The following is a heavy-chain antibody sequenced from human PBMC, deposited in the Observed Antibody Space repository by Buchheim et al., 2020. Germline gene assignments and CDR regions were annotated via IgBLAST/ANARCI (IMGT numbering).Heavy chain of an antibody. V-gene: IGHV3-33*01. CDR2: IWDDGSYK. CDR1: AFTFSSYG. CDR3: ARKEEGRSLFDY. Sequence: QVQLVESGGGVVHPGRSLRLSCAASAFTFSSYGMHWDRQAPGKGQEWVAIIWDDGSYKYYADSVKGRFTIPQYNSKNTLYLQKNSLRAEDTAVYYCARKEEGRSLFDYWGQGTL. J-gene: IGHJ4*02.